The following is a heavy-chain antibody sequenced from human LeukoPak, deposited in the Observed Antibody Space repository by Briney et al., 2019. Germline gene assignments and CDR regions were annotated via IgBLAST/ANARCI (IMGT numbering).Heavy chain of an antibody. CDR1: GVTFGSYC. J-gene: IGHJ4*02. V-gene: IGHV3-21*01. Sequence: ESLRLSGAASGVTFGSYCMNWVRQAQGKGLEWVSSISSTGTYIYYADSVKGRFTVSRDNAKNSLYLQMNSLRAEDTAVYYCARARISVVRGVIWEFDYWGQGTLVTVSS. CDR3: ARARISVVRGVIWEFDY. D-gene: IGHD3-10*01. CDR2: ISSTGTYI.